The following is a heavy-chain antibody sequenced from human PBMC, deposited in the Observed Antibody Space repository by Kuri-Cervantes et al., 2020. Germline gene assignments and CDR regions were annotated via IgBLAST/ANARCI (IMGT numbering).Heavy chain of an antibody. J-gene: IGHJ3*01. D-gene: IGHD2-2*01. V-gene: IGHV4-59*01. CDR3: ARIPAKAIGAVDV. CDR1: GGSISGYY. Sequence: LSCTVSGGSISGYYWNWIRQPPGKGLEWIGFTYYSGSTDYNPSLKSRVSIAIDMSTSQFSLSLSSVTAADTAVFYCARIPAKAIGAVDVWGQGTLVTVSS. CDR2: TYYSGST.